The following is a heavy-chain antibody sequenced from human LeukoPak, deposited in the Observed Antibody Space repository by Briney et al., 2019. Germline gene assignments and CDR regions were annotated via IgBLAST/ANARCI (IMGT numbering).Heavy chain of an antibody. D-gene: IGHD3-3*01. J-gene: IGHJ3*02. CDR2: ISDSGDYT. Sequence: GGSLRLSCAGSGFTFSSYAMSWVRQAPGKGLEWVSAISDSGDYTYYADSVKGRFTISRDNSKNTLYLHVNSLRAEDTAVYYCARPRGVVDAFDIWGQGTMVTVSS. CDR1: GFTFSSYA. V-gene: IGHV3-23*01. CDR3: ARPRGVVDAFDI.